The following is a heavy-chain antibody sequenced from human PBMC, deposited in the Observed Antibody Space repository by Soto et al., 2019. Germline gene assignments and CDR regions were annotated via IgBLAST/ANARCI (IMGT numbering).Heavy chain of an antibody. CDR2: ISAYNGNT. CDR1: GYTFTSYG. D-gene: IGHD2-15*01. Sequence: ASVKVSRKASGYTFTSYGISWVRQAPGQGLEWMGWISAYNGNTNYAQKLQGRVTMTTDTSTSTAYMELRSLRSDDTAVYYCARDLSVVVVAGTSHCCDPWCQESLRTVS. V-gene: IGHV1-18*01. J-gene: IGHJ5*02. CDR3: ARDLSVVVVAGTSHCCDP.